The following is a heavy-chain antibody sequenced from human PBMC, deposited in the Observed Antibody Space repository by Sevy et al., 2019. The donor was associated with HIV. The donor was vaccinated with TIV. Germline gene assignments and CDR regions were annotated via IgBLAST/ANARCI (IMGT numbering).Heavy chain of an antibody. CDR2: ISSRSGAI. CDR3: ATTKVTAHIES. Sequence: GGSLRLSCKASGFPFSSHIMTWVHQAPGKGLEWVSSISSRSGAIHYADSVKGRFAISRDNGKNSLFLQMNTLRAEDTAVYYCATTKVTAHIESWGQGTLVTVSS. J-gene: IGHJ4*02. CDR1: GFPFSSHI. V-gene: IGHV3-48*01. D-gene: IGHD4-17*01.